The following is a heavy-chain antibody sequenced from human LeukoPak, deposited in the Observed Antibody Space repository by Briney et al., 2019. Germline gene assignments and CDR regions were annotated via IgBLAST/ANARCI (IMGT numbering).Heavy chain of an antibody. CDR1: GYTFTGYY. J-gene: IGHJ4*02. Sequence: ASVKVSCKASGYTFTGYYMHWVRQAPGQGLEWMGWINPNSGGTNYAQKFQGRVTMTRDTPISTAYMELSRLRSDDTAVYYCARDGVYGAVAGTLNDYWGQGTLVTVSS. D-gene: IGHD6-19*01. V-gene: IGHV1-2*02. CDR3: ARDGVYGAVAGTLNDY. CDR2: INPNSGGT.